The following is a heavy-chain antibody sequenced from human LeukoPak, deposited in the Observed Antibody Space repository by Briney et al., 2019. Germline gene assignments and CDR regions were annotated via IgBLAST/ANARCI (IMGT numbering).Heavy chain of an antibody. Sequence: GGSLRLSCAASGFTFSSYAMSWVRQAQGKGLEWVSAISGSGGSTYYADSVKGRFTISRDNSKNTLYLQMNSLRAEDTAVYYCAKNYDFWSGYPDYWGQGTLVTVSS. CDR2: ISGSGGST. D-gene: IGHD3-3*01. CDR1: GFTFSSYA. V-gene: IGHV3-23*01. CDR3: AKNYDFWSGYPDY. J-gene: IGHJ4*02.